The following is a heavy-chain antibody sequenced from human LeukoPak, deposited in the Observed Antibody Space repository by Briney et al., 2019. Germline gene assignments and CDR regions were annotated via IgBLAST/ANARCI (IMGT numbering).Heavy chain of an antibody. J-gene: IGHJ6*02. CDR2: IYYSGST. CDR1: GGSIGSGGYY. CDR3: ARDVPKKAPYGVDV. Sequence: PSETLSLTCTVSGGSIGSGGYYWSWIRQHPGKGLEWLGYIYYSGSTYSNPSLKGRVTISMDTSKNLFSLKLTSVTAADTAVYYCARDVPKKAPYGVDVWGPGTTVIVSS. D-gene: IGHD2-2*01. V-gene: IGHV4-31*03.